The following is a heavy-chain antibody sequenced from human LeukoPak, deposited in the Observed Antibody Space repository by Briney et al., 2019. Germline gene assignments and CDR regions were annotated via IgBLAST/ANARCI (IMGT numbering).Heavy chain of an antibody. V-gene: IGHV4-39*07. CDR3: ARDLGFRYCSSTSCYTNWFDP. D-gene: IGHD2-2*02. Sequence: SETLSLTCTVSGGSISSSSYYWGWIRQPPGKGLEWIGSIYYSGSTYYNPSLKSRVTISVDTSKNQFSLKLSSVTAADTAVYYCARDLGFRYCSSTSCYTNWFDPWGQGTLVTVSS. CDR1: GGSISSSSYY. J-gene: IGHJ5*02. CDR2: IYYSGST.